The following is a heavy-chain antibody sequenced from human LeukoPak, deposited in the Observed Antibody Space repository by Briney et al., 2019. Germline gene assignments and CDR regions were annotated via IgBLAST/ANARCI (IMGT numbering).Heavy chain of an antibody. V-gene: IGHV1-58*02. J-gene: IGHJ6*02. Sequence: SVKVSCKASGFTFTSSAMQWVRQARGQRLEWIGWIVVGSGNTNYAQKFQERVTITRDMSTSTAYMELSSLRSEDTAGYYCAAAYHCSGGSCHYYYYYGMDVWGQGTTVTVSS. CDR3: AAAYHCSGGSCHYYYYYGMDV. CDR2: IVVGSGNT. D-gene: IGHD2-15*01. CDR1: GFTFTSSA.